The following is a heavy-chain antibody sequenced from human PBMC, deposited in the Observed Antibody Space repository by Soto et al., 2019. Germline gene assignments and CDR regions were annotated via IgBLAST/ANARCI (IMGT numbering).Heavy chain of an antibody. V-gene: IGHV3-48*02. CDR1: GFTFSSYS. Sequence: EVQLVESGGGLVQPGGSLRLSCAASGFTFSSYSMHWVRQAPGKGLEWVSDISSSSSTIYYADSVKGRFTISRDNAKNSLYMPMNSLRDEDTAVDCCARDPWGISACCFDPWGQGTLVTVSS. CDR3: ARDPWGISACCFDP. D-gene: IGHD3-16*01. J-gene: IGHJ5*02. CDR2: ISSSSSTI.